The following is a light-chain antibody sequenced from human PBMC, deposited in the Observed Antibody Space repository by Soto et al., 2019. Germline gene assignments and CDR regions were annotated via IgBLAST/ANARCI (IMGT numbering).Light chain of an antibody. CDR1: QSVSNNY. CDR2: GAS. CDR3: QQYNKWRT. V-gene: IGKV3-20*01. Sequence: EIVLTQSPGTLSLSPGERATLSCRASQSVSNNYLAWYQQKPGQAPRLLIYGASNRATGIPDRFSGSGSGTEFTLTISSLGSEDFAVYYCQQYNKWRTFGQGTKVDIK. J-gene: IGKJ1*01.